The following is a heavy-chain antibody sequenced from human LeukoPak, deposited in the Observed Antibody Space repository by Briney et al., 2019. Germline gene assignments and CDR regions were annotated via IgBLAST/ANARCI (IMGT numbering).Heavy chain of an antibody. CDR1: GFTFSTYG. D-gene: IGHD6-13*01. CDR3: AKRLAAAGSLDY. V-gene: IGHV3-30*02. CDR2: IRYDGNNK. Sequence: SGGSLRLSCAASGFTFSTYGMNWVRQTPGKGLEWVTFIRYDGNNKYYADSVKGRFTISRDNSKNTLYLQMNSLRAEDTAVYYCAKRLAAAGSLDYWGQGTLVTVSS. J-gene: IGHJ4*02.